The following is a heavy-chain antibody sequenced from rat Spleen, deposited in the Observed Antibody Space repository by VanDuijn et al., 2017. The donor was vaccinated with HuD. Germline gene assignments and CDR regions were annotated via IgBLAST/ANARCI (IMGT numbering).Heavy chain of an antibody. CDR3: ARQWDY. CDR2: ISTGGDNT. J-gene: IGHJ2*01. Sequence: EVQLVESDGGLVQPGRSLKLSCAASGFTFSDYYMAWVRQAPTKGLEWVAYISTGGDNTYYRDSVKGRFTISRDNAKSTLYLQMNSLRSEDTATYYCARQWDYWGQGVMVTVSS. V-gene: IGHV5-25*01. CDR1: GFTFSDYY.